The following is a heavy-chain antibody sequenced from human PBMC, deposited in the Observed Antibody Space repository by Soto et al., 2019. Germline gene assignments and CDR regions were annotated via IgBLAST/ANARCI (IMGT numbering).Heavy chain of an antibody. Sequence: LRLSCAASGFTFSSYAMHWVRQAPGKGLEWVAVISYDGSNKYYADSVKGRFTISRDNSKNTLYLQMNSLRAEDTAVYYCARDGPVVPAAIDDYYYGMDVWGQGTTVTVSS. D-gene: IGHD2-2*02. V-gene: IGHV3-30-3*01. J-gene: IGHJ6*02. CDR2: ISYDGSNK. CDR1: GFTFSSYA. CDR3: ARDGPVVPAAIDDYYYGMDV.